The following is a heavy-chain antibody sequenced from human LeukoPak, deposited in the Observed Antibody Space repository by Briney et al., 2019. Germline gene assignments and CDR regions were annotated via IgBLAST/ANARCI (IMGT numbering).Heavy chain of an antibody. V-gene: IGHV3-30-3*01. CDR3: ARQLTQDYYDSSGLYGY. Sequence: GGSLRLSCAASGFTFSSYAMHWVRQAPGKGLEWVAVISYDGSNKYYADSVKGRFTISRDNSKNTLYLQMNSLRAEDTAVYYCARQLTQDYYDSSGLYGYWGQGTLVTVSS. J-gene: IGHJ4*02. CDR1: GFTFSSYA. CDR2: ISYDGSNK. D-gene: IGHD3-22*01.